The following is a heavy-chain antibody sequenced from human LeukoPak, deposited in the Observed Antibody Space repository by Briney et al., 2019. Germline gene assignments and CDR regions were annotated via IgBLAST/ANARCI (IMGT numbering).Heavy chain of an antibody. CDR3: AKDLPNPGTSRHFQN. CDR2: ISGSGGST. J-gene: IGHJ1*01. Sequence: PGGSLRLSCAASGFTFTSYAMSWVRQAPGKGLEWVSSISGSGGSTYYADSVKGRFTISRDNSKNTLYLQMNSLRAEDTAVYYCAKDLPNPGTSRHFQNWGQGPLVTVSS. CDR1: GFTFTSYA. V-gene: IGHV3-23*01. D-gene: IGHD2-8*01.